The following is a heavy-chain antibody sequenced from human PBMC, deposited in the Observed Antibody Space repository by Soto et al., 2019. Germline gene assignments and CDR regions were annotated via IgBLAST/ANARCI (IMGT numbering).Heavy chain of an antibody. Sequence: VGSLRLSCAASGFTFSSYDMHWVRQATGKGLEWVSAIGTAGDTYYPGSVKGRFTISRENAKNSLYLQMNSLRAEDTAVYYCARAPPGELLFYYWGQGTLVTVSS. V-gene: IGHV3-13*01. CDR2: IGTAGDT. J-gene: IGHJ4*02. D-gene: IGHD3-10*01. CDR1: GFTFSSYD. CDR3: ARAPPGELLFYY.